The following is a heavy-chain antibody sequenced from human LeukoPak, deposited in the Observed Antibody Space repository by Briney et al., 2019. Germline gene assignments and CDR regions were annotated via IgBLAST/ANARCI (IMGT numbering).Heavy chain of an antibody. CDR1: GFTFSSHA. V-gene: IGHV3-23*02. J-gene: IGHJ3*02. CDR3: AKGRSSRRDAFDI. D-gene: IGHD6-13*01. Sequence: GGSLRLSCTPSGFTFSSHAMSWVRQAPGKGLEWVSGISGNGAGTYYGDSVKGRFTISRDNSKNTLYLQMNSLRAEDTAVYYCAKGRSSRRDAFDIWGQGTMVTVSS. CDR2: ISGNGAGT.